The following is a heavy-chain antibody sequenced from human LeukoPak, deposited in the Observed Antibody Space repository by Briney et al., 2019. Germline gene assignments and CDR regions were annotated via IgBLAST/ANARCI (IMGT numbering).Heavy chain of an antibody. CDR3: ARGFYDSSEEYFQH. D-gene: IGHD3-22*01. CDR1: GYTFTGYY. V-gene: IGHV1-2*02. Sequence: GASVKVSCKASGYTFTGYYMHWVRQAPGQGLEWMGWINPNSGGTNYAQKFQGRVTMTRDTSISTAYMELSRLRSDDTAVYYCARGFYDSSEEYFQHWGQGTLVTVSS. CDR2: INPNSGGT. J-gene: IGHJ1*01.